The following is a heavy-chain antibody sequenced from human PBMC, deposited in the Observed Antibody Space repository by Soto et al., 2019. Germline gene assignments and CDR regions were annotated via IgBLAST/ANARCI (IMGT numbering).Heavy chain of an antibody. CDR1: GGSISSSSYY. CDR2: IYYSGST. D-gene: IGHD3-22*01. CDR3: ARRLYYDSSGFEGGGMDV. V-gene: IGHV4-39*01. Sequence: QLQLQESGPGLVKPSETLSLTCTVSGGSISSSSYYWGWIRQPPGKGLEWIGSIYYSGSTYYNPSLKSRVNSSVDTSKNQFSLKLSSVTAADTAVYYCARRLYYDSSGFEGGGMDVWGQGTTVTVSS. J-gene: IGHJ6*02.